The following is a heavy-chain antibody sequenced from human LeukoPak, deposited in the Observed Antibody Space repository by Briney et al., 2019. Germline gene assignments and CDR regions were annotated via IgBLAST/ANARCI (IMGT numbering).Heavy chain of an antibody. V-gene: IGHV3-23*01. CDR3: AKRDYYDSNGYFFPYYFDN. D-gene: IGHD3-22*01. CDR2: ISGSGGRT. J-gene: IGHJ4*02. Sequence: PGGSLRLSCAASGFTFINYAMSWVRQAPGKGLEWVSRISGSGGRTYYAGSVRGRFTISRDNSRNRLYLQMNSLRAEDTALYYCAKRDYYDSNGYFFPYYFDNWGQGTLVAVSS. CDR1: GFTFINYA.